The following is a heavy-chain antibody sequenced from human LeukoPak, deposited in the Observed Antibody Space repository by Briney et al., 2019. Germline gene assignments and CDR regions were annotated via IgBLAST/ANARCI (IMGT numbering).Heavy chain of an antibody. CDR2: INSDGSST. Sequence: GGSLRLSCAASGFTFSSYWMHWVRQAPGKGLVWVSRINSDGSSTSYADSVKGRFTISRDNAKNTLYLQMNSLRAEDTAVYYCARRGLGWLLTDAFDIWGQGTMVTVSS. J-gene: IGHJ3*02. D-gene: IGHD3-3*01. CDR1: GFTFSSYW. CDR3: ARRGLGWLLTDAFDI. V-gene: IGHV3-74*01.